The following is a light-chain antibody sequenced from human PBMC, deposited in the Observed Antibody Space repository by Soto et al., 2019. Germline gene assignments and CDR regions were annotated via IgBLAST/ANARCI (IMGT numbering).Light chain of an antibody. V-gene: IGKV3-20*01. CDR3: QQYRSSPPYT. J-gene: IGKJ2*01. CDR2: GAS. Sequence: EVVLTQSPGTLSLSPGERATLSCTASQSVSSSYLAWYQQKPGQAPRLLIYGASSRATGISDRFSGSGSGTDFTLTISRREPEDFAVAYCQQYRSSPPYTFGQGTKVDIK. CDR1: QSVSSSY.